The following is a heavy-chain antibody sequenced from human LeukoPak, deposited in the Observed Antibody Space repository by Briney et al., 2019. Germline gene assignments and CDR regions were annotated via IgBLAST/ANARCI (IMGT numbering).Heavy chain of an antibody. CDR1: GYSFTNYW. CDR3: ARGGSYFSYYYYGMDV. V-gene: IGHV5-51*01. CDR2: IYPGDSDT. D-gene: IGHD1-26*01. J-gene: IGHJ6*02. Sequence: GESLKISCKASGYSFTNYWIVWVRQMPGKGLEWMGIIYPGDSDTRYSPSFQGQVTISADKSISTAYLQWSSLKASDTAMYYCARGGSYFSYYYYGMDVWGQGTTVTVSS.